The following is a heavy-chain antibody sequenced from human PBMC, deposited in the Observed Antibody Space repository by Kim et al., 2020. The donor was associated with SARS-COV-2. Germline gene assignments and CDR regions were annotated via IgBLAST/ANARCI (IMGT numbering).Heavy chain of an antibody. CDR3: AREVREARPYNWFDP. Sequence: SETLSLTCTVSGGSISSYYWSWIRQPPGKGLEWIGYIYYSGSTNYKPSLKSRVTISVDTSKNQFSLKLSSVTAADTAVYYCAREVREARPYNWFDPWGQG. J-gene: IGHJ5*02. CDR1: GGSISSYY. D-gene: IGHD1-26*01. CDR2: IYYSGST. V-gene: IGHV4-59*01.